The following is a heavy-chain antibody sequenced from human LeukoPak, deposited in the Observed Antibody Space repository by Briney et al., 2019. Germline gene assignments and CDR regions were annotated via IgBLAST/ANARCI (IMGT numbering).Heavy chain of an antibody. CDR1: GFTFSSYG. D-gene: IGHD6-19*01. CDR3: AKAVCSSGWFSDY. V-gene: IGHV3-30*18. CDR2: ISYDGSNK. J-gene: IGHJ4*02. Sequence: PGRSLRLSCAASGFTFSSYGMHWVRQAPGKGLEWVAVISYDGSNKYYADSVKGRFTISRDNSKNTLYPQMNSLRAEDTAVYYCAKAVCSSGWFSDYWGQGTLVTVSS.